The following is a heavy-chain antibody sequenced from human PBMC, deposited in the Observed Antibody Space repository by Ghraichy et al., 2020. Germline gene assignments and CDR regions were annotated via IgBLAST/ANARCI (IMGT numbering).Heavy chain of an antibody. D-gene: IGHD3-10*01. CDR1: GLTVSTNY. CDR3: ARDIVGDGALDI. J-gene: IGHJ3*02. V-gene: IGHV3-53*01. CDR2: IFGGGGT. Sequence: GESLNISCAASGLTVSTNYMNWVRQAPGKGLEWVALIFGGGGTKYADSVTGRFTISRDDYKNTVSLQMNGLRVDDPAVYYCARDIVGDGALDIWGQGTVVTVSS.